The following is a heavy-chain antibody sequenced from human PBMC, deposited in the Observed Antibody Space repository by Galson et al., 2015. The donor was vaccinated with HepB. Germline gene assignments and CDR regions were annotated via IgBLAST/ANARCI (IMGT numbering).Heavy chain of an antibody. CDR3: ARVRHTTSPGAFDI. D-gene: IGHD3-16*02. Sequence: CAISGDSVSSNSAAWSWIRQSPSRGLECLGRTYYRSKWFRDYAVSVKSRITINPDSSKNQFSLHLNSVTPEDTAVYFCARVRHTTSPGAFDIWGQGTMVTVSS. J-gene: IGHJ3*02. CDR1: GDSVSSNSAA. V-gene: IGHV6-1*01. CDR2: TYYRSKWFR.